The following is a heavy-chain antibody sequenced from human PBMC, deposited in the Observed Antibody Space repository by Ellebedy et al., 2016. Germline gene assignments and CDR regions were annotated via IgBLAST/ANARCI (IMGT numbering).Heavy chain of an antibody. CDR3: ARYGLSGTFDY. CDR1: GFTFSSYW. V-gene: IGHV3-7*03. D-gene: IGHD3-10*01. Sequence: LSLTCAASGFTFSSYWMGWVRQAPGQGLEWVANIKNDESEKYFVDSVKGRFTIPRDNAKNSVYLQMSSLRAEDTAVYYCARYGLSGTFDYWGQGTPVTVSS. J-gene: IGHJ4*02. CDR2: IKNDESEK.